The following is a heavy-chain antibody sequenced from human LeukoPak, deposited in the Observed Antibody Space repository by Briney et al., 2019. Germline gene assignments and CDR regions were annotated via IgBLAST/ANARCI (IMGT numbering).Heavy chain of an antibody. J-gene: IGHJ4*02. CDR3: AKVGGGCQLLYGYFDY. CDR2: IRYDGSNK. V-gene: IGHV3-30*02. D-gene: IGHD2-2*02. Sequence: GGSLRLSCAASGFTFSSYGMHWVRQAPGKGLEWVAFIRYDGSNKYYADSVKGRFTISRDNSKNTLYLQMNSLRAEDTAVYYCAKVGGGCQLLYGYFDYWGQGTLVTVSS. CDR1: GFTFSSYG.